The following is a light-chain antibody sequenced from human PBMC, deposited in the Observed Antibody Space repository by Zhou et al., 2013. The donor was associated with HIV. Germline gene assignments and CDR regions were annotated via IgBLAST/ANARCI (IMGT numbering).Light chain of an antibody. CDR2: IHP. Sequence: EIVLTQSPATLSLSPGERATLSCRASQSVDSYLAWYNRNLARLPGSSSMIHPTGPLASQPGSVAVGLGTDFTLTISSLEPEDFAVYYCQQRSNWPHTFGQGTKLRSN. CDR3: QQRSNWPHT. J-gene: IGKJ2*01. V-gene: IGKV3-11*01. CDR1: QSVDSY.